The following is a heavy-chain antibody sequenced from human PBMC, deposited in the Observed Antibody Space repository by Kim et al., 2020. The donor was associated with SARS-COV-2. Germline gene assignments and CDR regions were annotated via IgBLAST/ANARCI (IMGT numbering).Heavy chain of an antibody. V-gene: IGHV3-66*01. D-gene: IGHD3-9*01. Sequence: YYADSVKVRLTISRDNSKKPLYLQMNSLRAEDTAVYYCARGGFDWFVFDYWGQGTLVTVSS. CDR3: ARGGFDWFVFDY. J-gene: IGHJ4*02.